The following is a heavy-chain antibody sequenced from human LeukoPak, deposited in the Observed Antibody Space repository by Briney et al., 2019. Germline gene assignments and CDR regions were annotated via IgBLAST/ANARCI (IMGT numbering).Heavy chain of an antibody. J-gene: IGHJ3*02. V-gene: IGHV1-2*02. Sequence: ASVKVSCKASGYTFTGYYMHWVRQAPGQGLEWMGWINPNSGGTNYAQKFQGRVTMTRDTSISTAYMVLSRLRSDDTAVYYCARLSYYYDSSGYSYRAFDIWGQGTMVTVSS. CDR3: ARLSYYYDSSGYSYRAFDI. D-gene: IGHD3-22*01. CDR1: GYTFTGYY. CDR2: INPNSGGT.